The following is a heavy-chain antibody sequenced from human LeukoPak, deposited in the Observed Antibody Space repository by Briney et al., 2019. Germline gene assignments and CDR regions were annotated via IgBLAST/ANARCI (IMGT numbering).Heavy chain of an antibody. CDR2: VYYTGST. J-gene: IGHJ4*02. CDR3: ARVYYSVSSAGFDY. CDR1: GASVSSDGYY. D-gene: IGHD1-26*01. Sequence: PSETLSLTCTVSGASVSSDGYYWNWIRHPPGKGLEWIGYVYYTGSTNYNASLKSRVTIFVDTSRNQFSLNLNSVTAADTAVYYCARVYYSVSSAGFDYWGQGTLVSVSS. V-gene: IGHV4-61*08.